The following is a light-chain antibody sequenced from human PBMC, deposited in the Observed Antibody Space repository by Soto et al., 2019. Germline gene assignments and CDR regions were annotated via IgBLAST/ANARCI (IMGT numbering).Light chain of an antibody. V-gene: IGKV1-5*01. CDR2: DAS. CDR3: QQYNSYSVT. CDR1: QSISSW. J-gene: IGKJ2*01. Sequence: DIQMTQSPSTLSASVGDRVTITCRASQSISSWLAWYQQKPGKAPKLLIYDASSLESGVPSRFSGSGSGTDFTLTISSLQPGDFATYYCQQYNSYSVTFGQGTKLEIK.